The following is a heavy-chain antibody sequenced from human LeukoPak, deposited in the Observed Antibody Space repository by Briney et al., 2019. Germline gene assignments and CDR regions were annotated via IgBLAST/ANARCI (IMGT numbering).Heavy chain of an antibody. V-gene: IGHV4-59*12. CDR1: GGSISSYY. CDR3: ASVRTGDVFDY. J-gene: IGHJ4*02. D-gene: IGHD1-1*01. Sequence: PSETLSLTCTVSGGSISSYYWSWLRQPPGKGLEWIAYIYSSGTTNYNPSLKSRVTISVDTSKNQFSLKLSSVTAADTAVYYCASVRTGDVFDYWGQGTLVTVSS. CDR2: IYSSGTT.